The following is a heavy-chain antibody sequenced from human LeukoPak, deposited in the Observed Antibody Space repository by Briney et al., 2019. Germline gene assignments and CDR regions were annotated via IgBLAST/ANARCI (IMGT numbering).Heavy chain of an antibody. V-gene: IGHV1-69*13. D-gene: IGHD3-3*01. J-gene: IGHJ4*02. CDR3: ARGVLRFLEWSYYFDY. CDR1: GYTYTGYY. Sequence: ASVKVSCKSSGYTYTGYYMHWVRQAPGQGLEWIGGIIPIFGTANYAQKFQGRVTITADESTSTAYMELSSLRSEDTAVYYCARGVLRFLEWSYYFDYWGQGTLVTVSS. CDR2: IIPIFGTA.